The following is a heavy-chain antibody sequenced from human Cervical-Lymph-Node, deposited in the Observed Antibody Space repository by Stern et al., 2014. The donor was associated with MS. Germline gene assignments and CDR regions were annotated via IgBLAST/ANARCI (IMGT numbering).Heavy chain of an antibody. J-gene: IGHJ6*02. D-gene: IGHD4-17*01. CDR3: ARVRTTVTSYYYYGMDV. Sequence: VQLVESGAEVKKPGASVKVSCKASGYTFTSYGISWVRQAPGQGLEWMGWISAYNCNTNYAQKLQGRVTMTTDTSTSTAYMELRSLRSDDTAVYYCARVRTTVTSYYYYGMDVWGQGTTVTVSS. CDR2: ISAYNCNT. CDR1: GYTFTSYG. V-gene: IGHV1-18*01.